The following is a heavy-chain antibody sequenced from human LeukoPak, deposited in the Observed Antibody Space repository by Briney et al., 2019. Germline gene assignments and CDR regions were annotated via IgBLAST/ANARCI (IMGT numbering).Heavy chain of an antibody. D-gene: IGHD6-6*01. V-gene: IGHV1-46*01. CDR3: AKSLRPYCYSSGRYFDY. CDR1: GYTFTSYY. CDR2: INPSGGST. Sequence: GASVKVSCKASGYTFTSYYMHWVRQAPGQGLEWMGIINPSGGSTSYAQKFQGRVTMTRDTSTSTVYMELSSLRSEDTAVYYCAKSLRPYCYSSGRYFDYWGQGTLVTVSS. J-gene: IGHJ4*02.